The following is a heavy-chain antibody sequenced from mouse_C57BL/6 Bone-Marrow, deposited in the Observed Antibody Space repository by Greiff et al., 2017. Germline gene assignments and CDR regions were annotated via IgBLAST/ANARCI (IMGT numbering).Heavy chain of an antibody. Sequence: QVQLQQPGAELVKPGASVKMSCKASGYTFTSYWITWVKQRPGQGLEWIGDIYPGSGSTNYNEKFKSKATLTVDTSSSTAYMQLSILTSEDSAVYYCAIYYYGIYWYFDVWGTGTAVTVSS. V-gene: IGHV1-55*01. D-gene: IGHD1-1*01. CDR2: IYPGSGST. CDR3: AIYYYGIYWYFDV. CDR1: GYTFTSYW. J-gene: IGHJ1*03.